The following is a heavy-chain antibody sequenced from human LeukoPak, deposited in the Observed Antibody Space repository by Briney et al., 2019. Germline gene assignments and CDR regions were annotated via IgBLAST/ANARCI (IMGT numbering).Heavy chain of an antibody. J-gene: IGHJ4*02. V-gene: IGHV4-59*01. CDR3: ARAASSWSFDY. CDR1: GGSISSYY. CDR2: IYYSGIT. Sequence: PSETLSLTCTVSGGSISSYYWSWIRQPPGKALERIGYIYYSGITNYNPSLKSRVTISVDTSKNQFSLKLNSVTAADTAVYYCARAASSWSFDYWGQGTLVTVSS. D-gene: IGHD6-13*01.